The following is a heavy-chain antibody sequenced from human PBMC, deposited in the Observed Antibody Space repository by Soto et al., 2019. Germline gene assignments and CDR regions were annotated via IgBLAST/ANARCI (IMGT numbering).Heavy chain of an antibody. D-gene: IGHD5-18*01. CDR1: GFTFSSFG. CDR2: ISYDGSDK. J-gene: IGHJ4*02. CDR3: TSRRDWTAVDPLDY. Sequence: PGGSLRLSCAASGFTFSSFGMHWVRQAPDKGLQWVAVISYDGSDKYYADSVKGRFTISRDDSTNTMYLQMNSLKIDDTAVYYCTSRRDWTAVDPLDYWGLGTLVTVSS. V-gene: IGHV3-30*03.